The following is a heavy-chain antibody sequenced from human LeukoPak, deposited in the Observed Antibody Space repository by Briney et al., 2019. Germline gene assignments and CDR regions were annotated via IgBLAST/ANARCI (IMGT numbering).Heavy chain of an antibody. V-gene: IGHV3-30*02. CDR3: AKFYDYGDSRGYFDY. CDR1: GFTFSSYA. Sequence: GGSLRLSCAASGFTFSSYAMSWVRQAPGKGLEWLAFIWYDGGNKYYADSLKGRFTISRDNSRNTLYLQMNSLRVEDTAVYYCAKFYDYGDSRGYFDYWGQGTLVTVSS. D-gene: IGHD4-17*01. CDR2: IWYDGGNK. J-gene: IGHJ4*02.